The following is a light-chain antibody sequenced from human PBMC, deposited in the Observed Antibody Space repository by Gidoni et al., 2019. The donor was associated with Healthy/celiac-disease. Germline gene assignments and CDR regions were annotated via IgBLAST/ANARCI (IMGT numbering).Light chain of an antibody. Sequence: EIVLTQSPATLSLSPGERATLSCRASQSVSSYLAWYQQKPGQAPRLLIYDASNRANGIPARFSGSGSGTDFTLTSSSLEPEDFAVYYCQQRSNWPPFTFGPGTKVDIK. CDR1: QSVSSY. J-gene: IGKJ3*01. CDR3: QQRSNWPPFT. V-gene: IGKV3-11*01. CDR2: DAS.